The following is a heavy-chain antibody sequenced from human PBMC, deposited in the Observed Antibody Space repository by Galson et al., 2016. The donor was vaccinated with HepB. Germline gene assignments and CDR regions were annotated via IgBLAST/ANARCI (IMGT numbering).Heavy chain of an antibody. CDR3: GVLWTKFGDFFFAY. D-gene: IGHD3-10*02. V-gene: IGHV1-8*01. CDR1: GYTFTSYD. Sequence: SVKVSCKASGYTFTSYDINWVRQATGQGLEWMGWMNPNSGNTGYAQKFQGRVTMTRNTSISTAYMELSSLKSEDTAVYYCGVLWTKFGDFFFAYWGQGALVTVSS. CDR2: MNPNSGNT. J-gene: IGHJ4*01.